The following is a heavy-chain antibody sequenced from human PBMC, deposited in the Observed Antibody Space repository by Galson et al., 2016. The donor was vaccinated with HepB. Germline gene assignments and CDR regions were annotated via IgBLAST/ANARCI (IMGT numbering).Heavy chain of an antibody. D-gene: IGHD7-27*01. Sequence: QSGAEVKKPGESLKISCKDSAYYFGRYWIGWVRQMPGKGLEWMGIIYLGDSDTRYNPSFRDQVTISADKSINTAYLQCGSLKPSDTAIYFCAETVLTAVGDWFDPWGQGTLVTVSS. J-gene: IGHJ5*02. CDR2: IYLGDSDT. V-gene: IGHV5-51*01. CDR3: AETVLTAVGDWFDP. CDR1: AYYFGRYW.